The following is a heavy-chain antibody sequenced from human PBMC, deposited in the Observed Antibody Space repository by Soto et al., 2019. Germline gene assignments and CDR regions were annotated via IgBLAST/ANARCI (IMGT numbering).Heavy chain of an antibody. CDR3: AKGLRFLEWLLSADYYYYYDMDG. CDR1: GFTFSSYG. Sequence: QVQLVESGGGVVQPGRSLRLSCAASGFTFSSYGMHWVRHAPGKGLDWVAVISYDGSNKYYADSVKGRYTISRDNSKNTLYLQMNSLRAYETDVYYCAKGLRFLEWLLSADYYYYYDMDGWGQGTTVTVSS. D-gene: IGHD3-3*01. V-gene: IGHV3-30*18. J-gene: IGHJ6*02. CDR2: ISYDGSNK.